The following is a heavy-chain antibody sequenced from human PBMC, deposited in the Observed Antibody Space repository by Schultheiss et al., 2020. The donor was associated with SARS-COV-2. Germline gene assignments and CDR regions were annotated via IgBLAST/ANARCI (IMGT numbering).Heavy chain of an antibody. Sequence: SETLSLTCAVYGGSFSDYYWSWIRQPPGKGLEWIGYIYYSGSTNYNPSLKSRVTISVDTSKNQFSLKLSSVTAADTAVYYCARHYTIFGVDYYFDYWGQGTLVTVSS. J-gene: IGHJ4*02. CDR3: ARHYTIFGVDYYFDY. D-gene: IGHD3-3*01. V-gene: IGHV4-59*08. CDR1: GGSFSDYY. CDR2: IYYSGST.